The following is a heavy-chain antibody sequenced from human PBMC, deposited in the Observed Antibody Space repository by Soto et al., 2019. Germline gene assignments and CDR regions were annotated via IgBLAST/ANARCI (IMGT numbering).Heavy chain of an antibody. Sequence: TLSLTCTVSGASITYGGYSWSWIRRTPGKGLEWIGYINHLETTFYNPSFESRLTLSIDRTKNQFSLNLNSMSAADRAVYFCARGGGSDSFDYWGQGILVTVSS. CDR3: ARGGGSDSFDY. CDR1: GASITYGGYS. CDR2: INHLETT. D-gene: IGHD1-26*01. J-gene: IGHJ4*02. V-gene: IGHV4-30-2*01.